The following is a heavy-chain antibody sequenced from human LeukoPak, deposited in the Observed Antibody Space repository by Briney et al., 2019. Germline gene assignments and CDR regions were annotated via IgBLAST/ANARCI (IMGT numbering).Heavy chain of an antibody. CDR3: GKDIAAYYGMDV. V-gene: IGHV3-9*01. Sequence: GRSLRLSCAASGFTFDDYAMHWVRQAPGKGLEWVSGISWNSVSIGYADSVKGRFTISRDNAKNSLYLQMNSLRAEDTALYYCGKDIAAYYGMDVWGQGTTVTVSS. D-gene: IGHD6-25*01. J-gene: IGHJ6*02. CDR1: GFTFDDYA. CDR2: ISWNSVSI.